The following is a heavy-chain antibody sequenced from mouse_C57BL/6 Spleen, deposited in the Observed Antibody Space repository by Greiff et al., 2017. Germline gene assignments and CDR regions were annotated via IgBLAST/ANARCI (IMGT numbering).Heavy chain of an antibody. D-gene: IGHD1-1*01. CDR1: GYTFTSYG. CDR3: AREDTTVVGKAY. Sequence: QVQLKESGAELARPGASVKLSCKASGYTFTSYGISWVKQRTGQGLEWIGEIYPRSGNTYYNEKFKGKATLTADKSSSTAYMELRSLTSEDSAVYFCAREDTTVVGKAYWGQGTLVTVSA. CDR2: IYPRSGNT. J-gene: IGHJ3*01. V-gene: IGHV1-81*01.